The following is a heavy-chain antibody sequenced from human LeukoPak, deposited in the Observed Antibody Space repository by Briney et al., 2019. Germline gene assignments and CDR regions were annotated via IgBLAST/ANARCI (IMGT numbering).Heavy chain of an antibody. D-gene: IGHD3-3*01. CDR3: ARGRGITIFGVVESYYFDY. J-gene: IGHJ4*02. CDR1: GYTFTSYG. Sequence: ASVKVSCKASGYTFTSYGISWVRQATGQGLEWMGWMNPNSGNTGYAQKFQGRVTITRNTSISTAYMELSSLRSEDTAVYYCARGRGITIFGVVESYYFDYWGQGTLVTVSS. V-gene: IGHV1-8*03. CDR2: MNPNSGNT.